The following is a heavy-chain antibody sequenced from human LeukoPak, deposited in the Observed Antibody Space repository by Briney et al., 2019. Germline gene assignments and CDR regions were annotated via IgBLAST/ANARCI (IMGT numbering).Heavy chain of an antibody. Sequence: PSETLSLTCSVSDDSITMYYWTWIRQPPGKGLEWIGYVDHTGSTNFNPSLNGRVSISRDTTKNLFSLKLSSVTAADTAVYYCARGVCSGGGCYSDALYYYYYMDVWGKGTTVTVSS. J-gene: IGHJ6*03. V-gene: IGHV4-59*01. D-gene: IGHD2-15*01. CDR1: DDSITMYY. CDR3: ARGVCSGGGCYSDALYYYYYMDV. CDR2: VDHTGST.